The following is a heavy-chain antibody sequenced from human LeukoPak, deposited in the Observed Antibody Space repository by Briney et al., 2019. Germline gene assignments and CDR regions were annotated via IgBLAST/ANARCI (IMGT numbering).Heavy chain of an antibody. D-gene: IGHD3-16*02. Sequence: PGVSLRLSCAASGFTFSSYAMSWVRQAPGKGLQWVSAIGGSGGSTYYADSVKGRFTISRDNSKNTLYLQMNSLRAEDTAVYYCAKDRVWGNYRSLDYWGQGTLVTVSS. V-gene: IGHV3-23*01. CDR3: AKDRVWGNYRSLDY. CDR1: GFTFSSYA. J-gene: IGHJ4*02. CDR2: IGGSGGST.